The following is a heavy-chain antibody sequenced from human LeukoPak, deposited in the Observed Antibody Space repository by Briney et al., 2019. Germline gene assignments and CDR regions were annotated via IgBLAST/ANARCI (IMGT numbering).Heavy chain of an antibody. CDR3: ARGPCSSTSCHASFYYYMYV. CDR1: GYTFTSYG. Sequence: ASVKVSCKASGYTFTSYGISWVRQAPGQGLEWMGWISAYNGNTNYAQKLQGRVTMTTDTSTSTAYMELRSLRSDDTAVYYGARGPCSSTSCHASFYYYMYVRGKGTTVTVSS. J-gene: IGHJ6*03. CDR2: ISAYNGNT. D-gene: IGHD2-2*01. V-gene: IGHV1-18*01.